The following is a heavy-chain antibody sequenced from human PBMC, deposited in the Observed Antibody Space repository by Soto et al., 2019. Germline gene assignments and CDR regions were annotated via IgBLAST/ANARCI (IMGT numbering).Heavy chain of an antibody. J-gene: IGHJ3*02. D-gene: IGHD6-19*01. CDR1: GFTFSSYS. Sequence: EVQLVESGGGLVKPGGSLRLSCAASGFTFSSYSMNWVRQAPGKGLEWVSSISSGGSYRFYADSVKGRFTISRDNAKNSLYLQMNSLRAEDTAVYYCARTLSAVAGLDTFDIWGQGTMVTVSS. CDR2: ISSGGSYR. V-gene: IGHV3-21*01. CDR3: ARTLSAVAGLDTFDI.